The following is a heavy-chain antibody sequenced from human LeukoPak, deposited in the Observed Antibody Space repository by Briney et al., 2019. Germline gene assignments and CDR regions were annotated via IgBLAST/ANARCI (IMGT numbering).Heavy chain of an antibody. J-gene: IGHJ4*02. V-gene: IGHV3-21*01. CDR2: ISSSSSYI. Sequence: GGSLRLSCAASGFTFSSYSMNWVRQAPGKGLEWVSSISSSSSYIYYADSVKGRFTISRDNAKNSLYLQMNSLRAEGTAAYYCASSRLEWLADFDYWGQGTLVTVSS. D-gene: IGHD3-3*01. CDR1: GFTFSSYS. CDR3: ASSRLEWLADFDY.